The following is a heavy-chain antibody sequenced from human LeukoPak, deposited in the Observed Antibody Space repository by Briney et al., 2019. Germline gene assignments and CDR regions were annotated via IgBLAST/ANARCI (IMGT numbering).Heavy chain of an antibody. CDR3: ARGILRFLEWLAIDAFDI. V-gene: IGHV1-18*01. CDR1: GYTFTRYG. CDR2: ISAYNGNT. D-gene: IGHD3-3*01. Sequence: GASVKVSCKASGYTFTRYGISWVRQAPGQGLEWMGWISAYNGNTNYAQKLQGRVTMTTDTSTSTAYMELRSLRSDDTAVYYCARGILRFLEWLAIDAFDIWGQGTMVTVSS. J-gene: IGHJ3*02.